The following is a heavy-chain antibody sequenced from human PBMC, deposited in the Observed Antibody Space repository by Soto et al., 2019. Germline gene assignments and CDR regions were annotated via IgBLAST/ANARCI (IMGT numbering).Heavy chain of an antibody. J-gene: IGHJ6*02. Sequence: LSLTCTVSGGSISSSSYWGWIRQPPGKGLEWIGSIYSTGNTYYNPSLKSRVSISADTSKNQFSLKLTSVTAADTAVYYCRRSSRYSTDVWGQGTTVTVSS. CDR1: GGSISSSSY. CDR3: RRSSRYSTDV. CDR2: IYSTGNT. V-gene: IGHV4-39*01. D-gene: IGHD6-13*01.